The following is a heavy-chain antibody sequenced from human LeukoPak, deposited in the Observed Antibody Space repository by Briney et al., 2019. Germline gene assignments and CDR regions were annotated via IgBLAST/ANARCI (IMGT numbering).Heavy chain of an antibody. J-gene: IGHJ3*02. CDR3: ARPLRITFFGVFMEDVFDI. Sequence: PSQTLSLTCTVSGGSISSGSYYWSWIRQPAGKGLEWIGRIYTSGSTNYNPSLKSRVTISVDTSKNQFSLKLSSVTAADTAVYYWARPLRITFFGVFMEDVFDIGGQGTRVTVFS. V-gene: IGHV4-61*02. CDR2: IYTSGST. D-gene: IGHD3-3*01. CDR1: GGSISSGSYY.